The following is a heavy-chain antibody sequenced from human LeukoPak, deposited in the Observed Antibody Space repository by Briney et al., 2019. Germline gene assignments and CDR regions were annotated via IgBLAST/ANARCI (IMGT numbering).Heavy chain of an antibody. CDR1: GYTFTSYG. J-gene: IGHJ3*02. CDR3: ASLYGSGNAFDI. V-gene: IGHV1-18*01. CDR2: ISAYNGNT. D-gene: IGHD3-10*01. Sequence: SVKVSCKASGYTFTSYGISWVRQAPGQGLEWMVWISAYNGNTNYAQKLQGRVTMTTDTSTSTAYMELRSLRSDDTAVYYCASLYGSGNAFDIWGQGTMVTVSS.